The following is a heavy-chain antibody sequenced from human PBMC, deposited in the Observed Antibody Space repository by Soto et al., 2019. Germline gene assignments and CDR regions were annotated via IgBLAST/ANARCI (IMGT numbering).Heavy chain of an antibody. CDR1: GFSFSYYG. CDR2: ISSSGSTT. D-gene: IGHD1-20*01. Sequence: PGGSLRLSCAASGFSFSYYGMGWVRQAPGKGLEWVSGISSSGSTTYYADSVKGRFTISRDNSKDTLYLQMNSLRAEDTALYYCAKDFSRGHTYNIDYYYYCGMDVWGQGTTVTVSS. V-gene: IGHV3-23*01. J-gene: IGHJ6*02. CDR3: AKDFSRGHTYNIDYYYYCGMDV.